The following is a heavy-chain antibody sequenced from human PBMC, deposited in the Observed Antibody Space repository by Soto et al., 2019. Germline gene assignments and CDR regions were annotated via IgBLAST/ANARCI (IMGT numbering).Heavy chain of an antibody. V-gene: IGHV1-8*01. CDR3: ARRAETNGWNGFGADKYYFDF. D-gene: IGHD1-1*01. CDR2: MNPSTGNS. J-gene: IGHJ4*02. Sequence: QVQLVQSEAEVRKPGASVKVSCEASGYTFTSYDIYWVRQATGQGLEWMGWMNPSTGNSGYAQKFQGRVTMTSDTSISTAHMELSSLRSEDTAVYYCARRAETNGWNGFGADKYYFDFWGQGTLVTVSS. CDR1: GYTFTSYD.